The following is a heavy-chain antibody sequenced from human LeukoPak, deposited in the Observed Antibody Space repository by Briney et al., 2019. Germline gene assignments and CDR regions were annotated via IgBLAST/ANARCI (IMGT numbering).Heavy chain of an antibody. D-gene: IGHD1-26*01. CDR2: IIPILGIA. J-gene: IGHJ4*02. V-gene: IGHV1-69*04. Sequence: GASVKDSCKASGGTFSSYAISWVRQAPGRGLEWMGRIIPILGIANYAQKFQGRVTITADKSTSTAYMELSSLRSEDTAVYYCASSSGVTSGSYFFDYWGQGTLVTVSS. CDR3: ASSSGVTSGSYFFDY. CDR1: GGTFSSYA.